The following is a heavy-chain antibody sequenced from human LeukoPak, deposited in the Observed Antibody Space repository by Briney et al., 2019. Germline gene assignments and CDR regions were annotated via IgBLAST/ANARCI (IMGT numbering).Heavy chain of an antibody. V-gene: IGHV3-7*03. CDR3: ARAGGSTVSHSDY. CDR2: IKTDGSEK. Sequence: GGSLRLSCEASGFTFSSYWMSWVRQAPGKGLEWVANIKTDGSEKYYVDSVKGRFTISRDNAKNSLYLQMNSLRAEDTAVYYCARAGGSTVSHSDYWGQGTLVTVSS. J-gene: IGHJ4*02. D-gene: IGHD4-17*01. CDR1: GFTFSSYW.